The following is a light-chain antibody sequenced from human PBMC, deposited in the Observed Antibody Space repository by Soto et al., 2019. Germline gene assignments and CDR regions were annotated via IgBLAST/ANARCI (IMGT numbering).Light chain of an antibody. Sequence: IVLTHSPGTMSLSPGEGATLSCMSSQSISSNFLAWYQQKRGQAPRLLIHGASNRATGIPDRFSGSGSGTDFTLTITRLEPEDFAVYYCQQYGGSPRTFGQGTRLEIK. V-gene: IGKV3-20*01. CDR1: QSISSNF. J-gene: IGKJ5*01. CDR3: QQYGGSPRT. CDR2: GAS.